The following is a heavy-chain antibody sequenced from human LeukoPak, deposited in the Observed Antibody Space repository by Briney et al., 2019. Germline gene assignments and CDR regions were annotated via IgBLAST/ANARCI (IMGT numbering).Heavy chain of an antibody. CDR3: ARDHEDVYGSGSYKL. CDR2: ISAYNGNT. J-gene: IGHJ4*02. D-gene: IGHD3-10*01. Sequence: ASVKVSCKASGYTFTSYGISWVRQAPGQGLEWMGWISAYNGNTNYAQRFQDRVTMTTDTSTTTAYMELRSLRSDDTAMYYCARDHEDVYGSGSYKLWGQGTRVTVSS. CDR1: GYTFTSYG. V-gene: IGHV1-18*01.